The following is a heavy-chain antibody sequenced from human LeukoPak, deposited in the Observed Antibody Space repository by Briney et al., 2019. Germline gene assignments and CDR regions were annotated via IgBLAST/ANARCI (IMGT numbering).Heavy chain of an antibody. V-gene: IGHV4-39*07. CDR1: GGSISSSSYY. D-gene: IGHD1-26*01. J-gene: IGHJ6*03. CDR2: IYFSGST. CDR3: ATGKQRDYFYMDV. Sequence: SETLSLTCTVSGGSISSSSYYWGWIRQPPGMGLVWLGIIYFSGSTLYNPSLNSRVTISLDRSQNQVSLSLSSVTAADTAMYYCATGKQRDYFYMDVWGKGTTVTVSS.